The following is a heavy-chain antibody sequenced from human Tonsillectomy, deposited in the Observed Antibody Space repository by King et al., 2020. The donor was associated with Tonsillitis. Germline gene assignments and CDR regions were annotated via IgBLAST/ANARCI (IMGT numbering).Heavy chain of an antibody. CDR1: GFPFINAW. V-gene: IGHV3-15*05. CDR3: VKDLPFTSAWALAY. J-gene: IGHJ4*02. Sequence: VQLVESGGGLVEPGGSLRLSCAPSGFPFINAWMTWVRQAPGKGPEWVGRIKSQVNGGTTDYTAPVKGRFIISRDDSRNMLYLQMNSLTTEDTAVYYCVKDLPFTSAWALAYWGQGSLVTVSS. CDR2: IKSQVNGGTT. D-gene: IGHD6-19*01.